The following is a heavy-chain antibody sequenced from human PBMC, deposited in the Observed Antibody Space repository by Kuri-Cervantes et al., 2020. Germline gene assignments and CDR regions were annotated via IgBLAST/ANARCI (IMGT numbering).Heavy chain of an antibody. CDR2: IDWNNGNM. Sequence: GGSLRLSCAASGFTFDDYAMHWVRQAPGKGLEWVSGIDWNNGNMDSADSVKGRFTISRDNAKNTLYLQMNSLRAEDTAVYYCARGRSAAFDIWGQGTLVTVSS. CDR3: ARGRSAAFDI. CDR1: GFTFDDYA. D-gene: IGHD3-16*02. V-gene: IGHV3-9*01. J-gene: IGHJ3*02.